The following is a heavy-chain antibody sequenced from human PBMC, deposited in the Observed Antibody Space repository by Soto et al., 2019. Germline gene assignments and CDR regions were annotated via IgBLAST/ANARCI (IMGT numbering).Heavy chain of an antibody. Sequence: SVKDSCKASGGTFSSYAISWVRQAPGQGLEWMGGIIPIFGTANYAQKFQGRVTITADESTSTAYMEMSSLRSEDTAVYYCARVGGTMVRGVIITLPDYYYYGMDVWGQGTTVTVSS. CDR3: ARVGGTMVRGVIITLPDYYYYGMDV. CDR2: IIPIFGTA. J-gene: IGHJ6*02. D-gene: IGHD3-10*01. CDR1: GGTFSSYA. V-gene: IGHV1-69*13.